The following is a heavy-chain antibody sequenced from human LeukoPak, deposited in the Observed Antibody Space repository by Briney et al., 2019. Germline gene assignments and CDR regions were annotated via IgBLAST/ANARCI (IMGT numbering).Heavy chain of an antibody. CDR1: GFSVNNNY. V-gene: IGHV3-53*05. CDR3: AKDIRRFGELSSFDY. D-gene: IGHD3-10*01. CDR2: IYAGETI. Sequence: GGSLRLSCVVSGFSVNNNYVSWVRQAPGKGLEWVSVIYAGETIKYADSVKGRFTISRDNAKNSLYLQMNSLRAEDTALYYCAKDIRRFGELSSFDYWGQGTLVTVSS. J-gene: IGHJ4*02.